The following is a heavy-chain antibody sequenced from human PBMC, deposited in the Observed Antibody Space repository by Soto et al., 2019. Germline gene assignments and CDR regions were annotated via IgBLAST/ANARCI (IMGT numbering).Heavy chain of an antibody. Sequence: PGGSQRLSCAASGLTLSNYAMNWVRQAPGKGLEWVAVISYDGGSKYYADSVKGRFTISRDNSKNTLSLQMNSLRVDDTALYYCARDTGSWNFDYWGQGTQVTVSS. CDR2: ISYDGGSK. CDR1: GLTLSNYA. D-gene: IGHD1-26*01. J-gene: IGHJ4*02. V-gene: IGHV3-30-3*01. CDR3: ARDTGSWNFDY.